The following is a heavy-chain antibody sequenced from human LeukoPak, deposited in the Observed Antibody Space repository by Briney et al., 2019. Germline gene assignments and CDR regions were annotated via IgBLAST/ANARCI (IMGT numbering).Heavy chain of an antibody. CDR3: ARQGGNVCSGGSCYSVNWFDP. V-gene: IGHV5-10-1*01. J-gene: IGHJ5*02. CDR1: GYSFTSYW. D-gene: IGHD2-15*01. CDR2: IDPRDSYI. Sequence: RGESLQISCKGSGYSFTSYWISWVRQMPGKGLEWMGKIDPRDSYINSSPSLQGHVTISADKSISTAYLQWSSLKASDTAMYYCARQGGNVCSGGSCYSVNWFDPWGQGTLVTVSS.